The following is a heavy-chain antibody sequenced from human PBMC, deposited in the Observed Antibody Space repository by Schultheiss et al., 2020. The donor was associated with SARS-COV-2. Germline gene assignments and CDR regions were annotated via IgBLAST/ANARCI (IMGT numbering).Heavy chain of an antibody. V-gene: IGHV4-34*01. CDR2: INHSGST. CDR1: GGSFSGYY. D-gene: IGHD2-2*01. Sequence: GSLRLSCAVYGGSFSGYYWSWIRQPPGKGLEWIGEINHSGSTNYNPSLKSRVTISVDTSKNQFSLKLSSVTAADTAVYYCARGGDIVVVPAPGGFDPWGQGTLVTVSS. CDR3: ARGGDIVVVPAPGGFDP. J-gene: IGHJ5*02.